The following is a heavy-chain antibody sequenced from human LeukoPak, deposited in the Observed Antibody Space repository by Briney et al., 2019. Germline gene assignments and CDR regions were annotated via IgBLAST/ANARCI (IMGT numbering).Heavy chain of an antibody. CDR2: IWYDGSNK. CDR3: ARAQNSSSWYLQYY. V-gene: IGHV3-33*08. Sequence: PGGSLRLSCAASGFTFSSYSMNWVRQAPGKGLEWVAVIWYDGSNKYYADSVKGRFTISRDNSKNTLYLQMNSQRAEDTAVYYCARAQNSSSWYLQYYWGQGTLVTVSS. J-gene: IGHJ4*02. CDR1: GFTFSSYS. D-gene: IGHD6-13*01.